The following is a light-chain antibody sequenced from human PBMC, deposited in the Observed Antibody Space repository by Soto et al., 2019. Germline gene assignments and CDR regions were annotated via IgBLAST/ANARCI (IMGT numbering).Light chain of an antibody. CDR3: CAYVGARSCV. V-gene: IGLV2-23*01. CDR2: EGT. Sequence: QSALTQPASVSGSPGQSITISCTGTNNLVSWYQQHPGKAPKVVLYEGTKRPSGVSNRFSGSNSGSTASLTISGLQAEDEAHYFCCAYVGARSCVFGPGTKVTVL. CDR1: NNL. J-gene: IGLJ1*01.